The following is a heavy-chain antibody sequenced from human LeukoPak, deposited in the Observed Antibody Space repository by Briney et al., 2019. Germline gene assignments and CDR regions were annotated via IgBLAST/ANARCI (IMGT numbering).Heavy chain of an antibody. CDR1: GGTFSSYA. CDR3: ARALRRLGELSLVDY. Sequence: ASVKVSCKASGGTFSSYAISWVRQAPGQGLEWMGGVIPILGTANYAQKFQGRVTITADESTSTAYMELSSLRSEDTAVYYCARALRRLGELSLVDYWGQGTLVTVSS. V-gene: IGHV1-69*13. J-gene: IGHJ4*02. D-gene: IGHD3-16*02. CDR2: VIPILGTA.